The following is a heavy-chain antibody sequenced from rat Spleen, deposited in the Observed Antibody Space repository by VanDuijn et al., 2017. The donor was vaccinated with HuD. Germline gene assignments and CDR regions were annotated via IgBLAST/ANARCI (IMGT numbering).Heavy chain of an antibody. CDR1: GFTFSDYN. Sequence: EVQLVESGGGLVQPGRSLKLSCAASGFTFSDYNMAWVRQSPKKGLEWVATIIYDGTRTFYRDSVKGRFTISRDTAQNILYLQLNSPRSEDTATYYCARGGFFRYWGQGTLVTVSS. D-gene: IGHD1-11*01. CDR3: ARGGFFRY. CDR2: IIYDGTRT. V-gene: IGHV5S10*01. J-gene: IGHJ3*01.